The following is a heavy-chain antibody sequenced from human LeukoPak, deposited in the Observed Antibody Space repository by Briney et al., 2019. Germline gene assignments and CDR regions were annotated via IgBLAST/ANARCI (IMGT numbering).Heavy chain of an antibody. V-gene: IGHV3-30*02. CDR1: GFTFSDYG. Sequence: GGSLRLSCAASGFTFSDYGMHWVRQAPGKGLEWVAFIRYDETTKFYADSVEGRFTISRDNSKNTLYLQMTSLRVEDTAVYSCAKTGFQWGDYYYYMDVWAKGPRSPFP. CDR2: IRYDETTK. D-gene: IGHD1-14*01. CDR3: AKTGFQWGDYYYYMDV. J-gene: IGHJ6*03.